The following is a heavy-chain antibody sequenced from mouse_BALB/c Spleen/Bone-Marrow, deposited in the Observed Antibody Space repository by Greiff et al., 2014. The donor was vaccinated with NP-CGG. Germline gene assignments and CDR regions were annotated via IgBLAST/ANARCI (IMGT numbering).Heavy chain of an antibody. V-gene: IGHV7-1*02. J-gene: IGHJ2*01. CDR1: GFTFSDFY. D-gene: IGHD2-1*01. CDR2: SRNKVNDYTT. Sequence: EVKVVESGGGLVQPGGSLRLSCATSGFTFSDFYMEWVRQPPGKRLEWIAASRNKVNDYTTEYSASVKGRFIVSRDTSQSILYLQMSALRAEDTAIYYCARAVYGNFDYWGQGTTLTVSS. CDR3: ARAVYGNFDY.